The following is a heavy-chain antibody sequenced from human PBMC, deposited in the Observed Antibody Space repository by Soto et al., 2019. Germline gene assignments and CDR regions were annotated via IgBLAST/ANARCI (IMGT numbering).Heavy chain of an antibody. CDR3: ANIKPGYNSGPFDY. D-gene: IGHD6-19*01. Sequence: PGGSLRLSCAASGFTFSTHAMSWVRQAPGKGLEWVSAISGSGGSTYYADSVKGRFTISRDNSKNTLYLQMNSLRAEDTALYYCANIKPGYNSGPFDYWGQGTLVTVSS. CDR2: ISGSGGST. V-gene: IGHV3-23*01. CDR1: GFTFSTHA. J-gene: IGHJ4*02.